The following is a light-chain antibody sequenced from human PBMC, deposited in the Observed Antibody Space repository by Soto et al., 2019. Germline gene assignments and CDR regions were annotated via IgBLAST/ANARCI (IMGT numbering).Light chain of an antibody. Sequence: QSVLTQPPSVSGAPGQRVTISCTGSSSNIGAGYDVHWYQQLPGTAPKVLIYGNSNRPSGVPDRFSGSKSGTSASLAIPGLQDEDEADYYCQSYDSSLSAVVFGGGTTLTVL. CDR3: QSYDSSLSAVV. CDR1: SSNIGAGYD. CDR2: GNS. V-gene: IGLV1-40*01. J-gene: IGLJ2*01.